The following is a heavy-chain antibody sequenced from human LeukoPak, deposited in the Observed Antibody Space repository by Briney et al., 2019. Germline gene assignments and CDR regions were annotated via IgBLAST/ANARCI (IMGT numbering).Heavy chain of an antibody. CDR2: IYYSGST. CDR1: GGSISSSSYY. D-gene: IGHD6-19*01. Sequence: SETLSLTCTVSGGSISSSSYYWGWIRQPPGKGLEWIGSIYYSGSTYYNPSLKSRVTISVDTSKNQFSLKLSSVTAADTAVYYCARHNSPGIFGSGCYTYWGQGTLVTVSS. J-gene: IGHJ4*02. V-gene: IGHV4-39*01. CDR3: ARHNSPGIFGSGCYTY.